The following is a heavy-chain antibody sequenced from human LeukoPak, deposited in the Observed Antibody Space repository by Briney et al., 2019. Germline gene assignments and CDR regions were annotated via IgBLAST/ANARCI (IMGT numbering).Heavy chain of an antibody. D-gene: IGHD3-10*02. CDR3: AELGITMIGGV. V-gene: IGHV3-48*03. CDR2: ISSSGSTI. Sequence: HSGGSLRLSCAASGFTLSSYEMNWVRQAPGKGLEWVSYISSSGSTIYYADSVKGRFTISRDNAKKSLCLQMNSLRAEDTAVYYCAELGITMIGGVWGKGTTVTISS. CDR1: GFTLSSYE. J-gene: IGHJ6*04.